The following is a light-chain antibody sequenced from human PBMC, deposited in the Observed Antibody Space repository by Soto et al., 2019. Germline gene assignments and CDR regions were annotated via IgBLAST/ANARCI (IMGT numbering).Light chain of an antibody. CDR3: SSYTSSSTNYV. J-gene: IGLJ1*01. CDR2: DVN. V-gene: IGLV2-14*01. CDR1: SSDVGGYNY. Sequence: QSALTQPASVSGSPGQSITISCTGTSSDVGGYNYVSWYQQHPGKAPKLMIYDVNNRPSGVSNRFSGSKSGNTASLTISGLQAEDEADYECSSYTSSSTNYVFGTGTKVTVL.